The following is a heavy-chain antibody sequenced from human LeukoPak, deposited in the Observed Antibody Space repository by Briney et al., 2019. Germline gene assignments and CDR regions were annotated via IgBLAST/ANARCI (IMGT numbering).Heavy chain of an antibody. Sequence: SETLSLTCSVPGGSICSLYWSWIRQPPGKGLEWIGYIYYTGSTNYNPSLKSRVTMFVDMSKNQFSLRLSSVTAADTAVYYCARHRAYSSSSPFDYWGQGNLVTVSS. J-gene: IGHJ4*02. V-gene: IGHV4-59*08. CDR1: GGSICSLY. CDR2: IYYTGST. D-gene: IGHD6-6*01. CDR3: ARHRAYSSSSPFDY.